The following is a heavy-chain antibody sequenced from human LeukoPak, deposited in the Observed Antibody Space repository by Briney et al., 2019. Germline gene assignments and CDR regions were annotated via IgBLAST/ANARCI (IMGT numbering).Heavy chain of an antibody. CDR2: ISYDGSNK. J-gene: IGHJ4*02. Sequence: PGGSLRLSCAASGFTFSSYGMHWVRQAPGKGLEWVAVISYDGSNKYYADSVKGRFTISRDNSKNTLYLQVNSLRAEDTAVYYCAKLYYDFWSGYSPLDYWGQGTLVTVSS. D-gene: IGHD3-3*01. CDR3: AKLYYDFWSGYSPLDY. V-gene: IGHV3-30*18. CDR1: GFTFSSYG.